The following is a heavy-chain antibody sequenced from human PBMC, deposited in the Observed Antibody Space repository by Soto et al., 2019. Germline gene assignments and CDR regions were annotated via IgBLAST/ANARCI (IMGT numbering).Heavy chain of an antibody. CDR1: GFTFDDYG. J-gene: IGHJ6*02. CDR2: VKWNGGST. V-gene: IGHV3-20*04. CDR3: AREPSSSLARYGVDV. D-gene: IGHD6-6*01. Sequence: EVQLVESGGGVVRPGGSLRLSCAASGFTFDDYGMSWVRQAPGKGLEWVSGVKWNGGSTGYADSVKGRFTISRHNAKNSLYLQMNSLRAEDTAVYYCAREPSSSLARYGVDVWGQGTTVTVSS.